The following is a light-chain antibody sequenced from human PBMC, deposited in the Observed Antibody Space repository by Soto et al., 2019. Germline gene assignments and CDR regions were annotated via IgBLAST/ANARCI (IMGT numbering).Light chain of an antibody. V-gene: IGKV3-20*01. J-gene: IGKJ5*01. CDR3: QQCGSSST. CDR2: GAS. CDR1: QRVSSSY. Sequence: EIVLTQSPGTLSLSPGERSTLSCRASQRVSSSYFAWYQQKPGQAPRLLIYGASMRATGIPDRFSGSGSGTDFTLTISRLEPEDFAVYYCQQCGSSSTFGQGTRLEIK.